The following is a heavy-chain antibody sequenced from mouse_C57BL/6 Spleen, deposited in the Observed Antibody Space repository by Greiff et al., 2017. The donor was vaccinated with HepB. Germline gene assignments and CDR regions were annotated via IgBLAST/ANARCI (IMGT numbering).Heavy chain of an antibody. D-gene: IGHD2-2*01. Sequence: VQLQQPGAELVKPGASVKLSCKASGYTFTSYWMQWVKQRPGQGLEWIGEIDPSDSYTNYNQKFKGKATLTVDTSSSTAYMQLSSLTSEDSAVYYCARAVTPRDFDYWGQGTTLTVSS. CDR2: IDPSDSYT. CDR3: ARAVTPRDFDY. V-gene: IGHV1-50*01. CDR1: GYTFTSYW. J-gene: IGHJ2*01.